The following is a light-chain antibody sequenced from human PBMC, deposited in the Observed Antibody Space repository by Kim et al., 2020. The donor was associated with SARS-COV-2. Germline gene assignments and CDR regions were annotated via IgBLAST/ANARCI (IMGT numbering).Light chain of an antibody. Sequence: SQGESATLSCRTSESVSATYIAWYQQKPGQAPRLLIYGASSRATGIPDRFSGSGSGTDFTLTINRLEPEDFAVYYCQQYGSSPRTFGQGTKVDIK. CDR2: GAS. J-gene: IGKJ1*01. CDR1: ESVSATY. CDR3: QQYGSSPRT. V-gene: IGKV3-20*01.